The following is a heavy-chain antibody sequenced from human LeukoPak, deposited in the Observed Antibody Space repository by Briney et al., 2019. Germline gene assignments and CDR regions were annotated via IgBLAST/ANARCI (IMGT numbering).Heavy chain of an antibody. V-gene: IGHV4-34*01. J-gene: IGHJ4*02. D-gene: IGHD1-14*01. Sequence: PSETLSLTCAVYGGSFSGYYWSWIRQPPGKGLEWIGEINHSGSTNYNPSLKSRVTISVDTSKNQFSLKLSSVTAADTAVYYCARGLAMNRLGDYWGQGTLVAVSS. CDR1: GGSFSGYY. CDR3: ARGLAMNRLGDY. CDR2: INHSGST.